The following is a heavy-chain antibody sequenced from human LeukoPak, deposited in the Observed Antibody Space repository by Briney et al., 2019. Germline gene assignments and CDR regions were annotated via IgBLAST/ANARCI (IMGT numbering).Heavy chain of an antibody. CDR3: ARDWSPSIDY. CDR2: INSGGGST. Sequence: GGSLRLSCAASGFTYSNAWMSWVRQAPGKGLVWVSRINSGGGSTSYADSVKGRFTISRDNAKNTLYLQMNSLRAEDTAVYYCARDWSPSIDYWGQGTLVTVSS. J-gene: IGHJ4*02. CDR1: GFTYSNAW. V-gene: IGHV3-74*01.